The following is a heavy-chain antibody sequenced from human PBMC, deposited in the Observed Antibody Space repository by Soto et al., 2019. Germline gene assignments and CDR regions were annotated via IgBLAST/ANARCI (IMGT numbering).Heavy chain of an antibody. CDR2: ISASGDTV. Sequence: QVQLVQSGAEVREPGASVKVSCKASGFTLNTYYIHWVRQAPGQGLEWMGLISASGDTVSYAQKFQGRVTVTRDTSITTVHMQLTSLRSEYTGIYYCATEVPGTGGFDYGGQGTLVTVSS. CDR3: ATEVPGTGGFDY. D-gene: IGHD7-27*01. J-gene: IGHJ4*02. V-gene: IGHV1-46*02. CDR1: GFTLNTYY.